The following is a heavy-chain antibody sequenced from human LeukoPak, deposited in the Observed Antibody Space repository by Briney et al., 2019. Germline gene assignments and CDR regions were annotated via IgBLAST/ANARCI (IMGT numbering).Heavy chain of an antibody. Sequence: ASVKVSCKASGYTFTSYAMHWVRQAPGQRLEWMGYINAGNGNTKYSQKFQGRVIITRDTSASTAYMELSSLRSEDTAVCYCAREGHDSISWYWDYWGQGTLVTVSS. CDR3: AREGHDSISWYWDY. J-gene: IGHJ4*02. V-gene: IGHV1-3*01. D-gene: IGHD6-13*01. CDR1: GYTFTSYA. CDR2: INAGNGNT.